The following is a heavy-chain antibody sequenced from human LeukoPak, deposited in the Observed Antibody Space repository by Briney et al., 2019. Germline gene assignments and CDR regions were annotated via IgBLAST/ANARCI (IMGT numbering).Heavy chain of an antibody. J-gene: IGHJ4*02. CDR2: ISSSSSYI. CDR3: AKDYDILTGVFDY. CDR1: GFTFSTYS. V-gene: IGHV3-21*04. Sequence: GGSLRLSCAASGFTFSTYSMNWVRQAPGKGLEWVSSISSSSSYISYADSVKGRFTISRDNAKNSLYLQMNSLRAEDTAVYYCAKDYDILTGVFDYWGQGTLVTVSS. D-gene: IGHD3-9*01.